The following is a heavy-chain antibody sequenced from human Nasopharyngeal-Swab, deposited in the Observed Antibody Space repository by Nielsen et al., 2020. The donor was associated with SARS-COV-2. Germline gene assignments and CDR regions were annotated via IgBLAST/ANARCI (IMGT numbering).Heavy chain of an antibody. Sequence: SETLSLTCAVSGGSISSGGYSWSWIRQPPGKGLEWIGYIYHSGSTYYNPSLKSRVTISVDRSKNQFSLKLSSVTAADTAVYDCATFSRAAAGTGDYWGQGTLGTVSS. CDR2: IYHSGST. CDR3: ATFSRAAAGTGDY. CDR1: GGSISSGGYS. J-gene: IGHJ4*02. V-gene: IGHV4-30-2*01. D-gene: IGHD6-13*01.